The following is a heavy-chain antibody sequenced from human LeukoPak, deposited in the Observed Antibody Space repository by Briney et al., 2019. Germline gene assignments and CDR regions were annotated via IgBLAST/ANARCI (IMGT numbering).Heavy chain of an antibody. Sequence: GTSLRLSCAASGFAFSSYAMHWVRQAPGKGLEWLAVVSAHGVDKFYADSVKGRFTISRDNSKNTLYLQMNSLRAEDTAVYYCAREVAEGYYFDYWGQGTLVTVSS. CDR2: VSAHGVDK. V-gene: IGHV3-30*04. J-gene: IGHJ4*02. CDR1: GFAFSSYA. CDR3: AREVAEGYYFDY. D-gene: IGHD5-12*01.